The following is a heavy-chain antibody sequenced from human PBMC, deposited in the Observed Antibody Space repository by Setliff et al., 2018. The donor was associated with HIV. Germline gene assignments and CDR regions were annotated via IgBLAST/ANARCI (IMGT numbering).Heavy chain of an antibody. J-gene: IGHJ3*02. CDR1: GFTFSSYW. CDR2: IKQDGSEK. V-gene: IGHV3-7*01. D-gene: IGHD6-19*01. CDR3: ARASKPSSGWYYAFDI. Sequence: GGSLRLSCAASGFTFSSYWMSWVRQAPGKGLEWVANIKQDGSEKYYVDSVKGLFTISRDNAKNSLYLQMNSLRAEDTAVYYCARASKPSSGWYYAFDIWGQGTMVTISS.